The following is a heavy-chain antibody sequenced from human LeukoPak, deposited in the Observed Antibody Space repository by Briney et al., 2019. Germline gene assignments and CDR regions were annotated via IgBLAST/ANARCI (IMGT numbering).Heavy chain of an antibody. Sequence: GGXXRLSCAASGFTFSGSAMHWVRQASGKGLEWVGRIRSKANSYATAYAASVKGRFTISRDDSKTTAYLQMNSLKTEDTAVYYCTWPIVGATVFDIWGQGTMVTVSS. CDR1: GFTFSGSA. CDR3: TWPIVGATVFDI. J-gene: IGHJ3*02. D-gene: IGHD1-26*01. CDR2: IRSKANSYAT. V-gene: IGHV3-73*01.